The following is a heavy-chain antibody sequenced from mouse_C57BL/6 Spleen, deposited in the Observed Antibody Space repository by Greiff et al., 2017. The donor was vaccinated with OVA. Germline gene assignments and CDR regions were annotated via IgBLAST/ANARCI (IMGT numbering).Heavy chain of an antibody. CDR1: GYTFTTYP. D-gene: IGHD1-1*01. CDR2: FHPYNDDT. CDR3: ARGSSYEYAMDY. J-gene: IGHJ4*01. Sequence: VKLMESGAELVKPGASVKMSCKASGYTFTTYPIEWMKQNHGKSLEWIGNFHPYNDDTKYNEKFKGKATLTVEKSSSTVYLELSRLTSDDSAVYYCARGSSYEYAMDYWGQGTSVTVSS. V-gene: IGHV1-47*01.